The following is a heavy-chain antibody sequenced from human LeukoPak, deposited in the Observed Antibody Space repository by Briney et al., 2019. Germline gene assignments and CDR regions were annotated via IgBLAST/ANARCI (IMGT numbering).Heavy chain of an antibody. CDR1: GFSFTSYW. V-gene: IGHV5-51*01. CDR2: IYPADSDT. D-gene: IGHD3-16*01. CDR3: ARPGQLGEYTPYYFDF. J-gene: IGHJ4*02. Sequence: GESLKISCKGSGFSFTSYWIGWVCQMPGKGLEYMGIIYPADSDTRYSPSFQGQVTISADKSISTAYLQWSSLKASDTAMYYCARPGQLGEYTPYYFDFWGQGTLVTVSS.